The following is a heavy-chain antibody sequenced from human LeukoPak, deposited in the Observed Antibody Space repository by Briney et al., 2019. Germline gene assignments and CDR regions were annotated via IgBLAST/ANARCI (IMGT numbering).Heavy chain of an antibody. D-gene: IGHD2-21*01. CDR3: ARDVNDIVVSHPDY. V-gene: IGHV3-48*03. CDR1: GFTFSSYE. Sequence: GGSLRLSCAASGFTFSSYEMNWVRQTPGKGLEWVSYISSSGSTIYYADSVKGRFTISRDNAKNSLYLQMNSLRAEDTAVYYCARDVNDIVVSHPDYWGQGTLVTVSS. J-gene: IGHJ4*02. CDR2: ISSSGSTI.